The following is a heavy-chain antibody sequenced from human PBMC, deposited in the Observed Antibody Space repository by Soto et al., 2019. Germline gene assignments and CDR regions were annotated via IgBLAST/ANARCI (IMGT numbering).Heavy chain of an antibody. D-gene: IGHD3-22*01. V-gene: IGHV3-23*01. CDR3: EKEARIKITMIVVVPTPAFDY. J-gene: IGHJ4*02. Sequence: GVSLRLSCAASGFTFSSYAMSWVRQAPGKGLEWVSAISGSGGSTYYADSVKGRFTISRDNSKNTLYLQMNSLRAEDTAVYYCEKEARIKITMIVVVPTPAFDYWGQGNLVTLSS. CDR1: GFTFSSYA. CDR2: ISGSGGST.